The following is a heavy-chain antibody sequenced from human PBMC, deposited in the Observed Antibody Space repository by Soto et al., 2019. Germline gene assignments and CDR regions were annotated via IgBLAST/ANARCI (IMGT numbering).Heavy chain of an antibody. CDR3: ARATLDSDSLLV. J-gene: IGHJ6*02. V-gene: IGHV4-31*03. CDR2: IYYSGST. Sequence: SETLSLTCTVSGGSISSGGYYWSWIRQHPGKGLEWIGYIYYSGSTYYNPSLKSRVTISVDTSKNQFSLKLSSVTAADTAVYYCARATLDSDSLLVWGQGTTVTVS. CDR1: GGSISSGGYY. D-gene: IGHD3-22*01.